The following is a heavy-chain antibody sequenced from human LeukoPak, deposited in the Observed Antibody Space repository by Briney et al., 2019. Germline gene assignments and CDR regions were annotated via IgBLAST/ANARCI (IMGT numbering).Heavy chain of an antibody. D-gene: IGHD3-10*01. CDR2: IYPGDSDT. Sequence: GESLKISCKGSGYSFTSYWIGWVRQRPGKGLEWMGIIYPGDSDTRYSPSLQGQVTISADKSISTAYLQWSSLKASDTAMYYCARLLTEGIYGSGDLCFHYWGQGTLVNVSS. V-gene: IGHV5-51*01. J-gene: IGHJ4*02. CDR3: ARLLTEGIYGSGDLCFHY. CDR1: GYSFTSYW.